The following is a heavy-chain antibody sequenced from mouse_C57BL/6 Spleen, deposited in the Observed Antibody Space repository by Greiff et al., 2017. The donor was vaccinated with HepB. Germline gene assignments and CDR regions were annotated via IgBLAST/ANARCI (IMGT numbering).Heavy chain of an antibody. D-gene: IGHD2-2*01. V-gene: IGHV14-2*01. CDR2: IDPEDGEI. CDR3: APFYYGYEGYFDV. CDR1: GFNIKDYY. J-gene: IGHJ1*03. Sequence: VQLQQSGAELVKPGASVKLSCTASGFNIKDYYMHWVKQRTEQGLEWIGRIDPEDGEIKYAPKFQGKATITADTSSNTAYLQLSSLTSEDTAVYYCAPFYYGYEGYFDVWGTGTTVTVSS.